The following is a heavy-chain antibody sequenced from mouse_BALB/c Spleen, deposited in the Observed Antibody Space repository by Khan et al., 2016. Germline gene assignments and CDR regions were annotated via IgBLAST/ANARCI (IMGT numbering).Heavy chain of an antibody. CDR1: GYSITSDYA. V-gene: IGHV3-2*02. D-gene: IGHD1-2*01. CDR2: ISYSGST. J-gene: IGHJ2*01. CDR3: ARTLLRLYYFDY. Sequence: VQLKQSGPGLVKPSQSLSLTCTVTGYSITSDYAWNWIRQFPGNKLEWMGYISYSGSTSYNPSLKSRISITRDTSKNQLFLQLNSVTTEDTATYYCARTLLRLYYFDYWGQGTTLTVSS.